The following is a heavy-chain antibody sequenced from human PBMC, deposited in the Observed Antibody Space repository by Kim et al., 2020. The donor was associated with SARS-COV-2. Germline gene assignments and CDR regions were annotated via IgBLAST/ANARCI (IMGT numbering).Heavy chain of an antibody. J-gene: IGHJ6*02. Sequence: SETLSLTCTVSGGSISSSSYYWGWIRQPPGKGLEWIGSIYYSGSTYYNPSLKSRVTISVDTSKNQFSLRLSSVTAADTAVYYCARLPIYGSGSYYKYYYYGMDVWGQETTGPVSS. CDR3: ARLPIYGSGSYYKYYYYGMDV. CDR1: GGSISSSSYY. V-gene: IGHV4-39*01. CDR2: IYYSGST. D-gene: IGHD3-10*01.